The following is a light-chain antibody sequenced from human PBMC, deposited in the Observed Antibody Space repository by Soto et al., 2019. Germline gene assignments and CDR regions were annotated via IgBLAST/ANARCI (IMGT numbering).Light chain of an antibody. CDR3: QQRSVWPPIT. CDR1: QSISTY. CDR2: DAS. Sequence: EIVLTQSPATLSLSPGESATLSCRASQSISTYLAWYQQKPGQAPRLLIYDASNRATGISARFSGSGSGTDLTLTISSLEPDDVAVYYCQQRSVWPPITFGQGTRLEIK. V-gene: IGKV3-11*01. J-gene: IGKJ5*01.